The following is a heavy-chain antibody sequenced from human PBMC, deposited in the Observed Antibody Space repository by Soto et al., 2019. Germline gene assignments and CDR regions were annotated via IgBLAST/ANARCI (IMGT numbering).Heavy chain of an antibody. J-gene: IGHJ5*02. V-gene: IGHV1-69*02. CDR3: AAARSCSGGSCYRAYWFDP. CDR1: GGTFSSYT. CDR2: IIPILGIA. Sequence: QVQLVQSGAEVKKPGSSVKVSCKASGGTFSSYTISWVRQAPGQGLEWMGRIIPILGIANYAQKFQGRVTITADKSTSTAYMELSSQRSEDTAVYYCAAARSCSGGSCYRAYWFDPWGQGTLVTVSS. D-gene: IGHD2-15*01.